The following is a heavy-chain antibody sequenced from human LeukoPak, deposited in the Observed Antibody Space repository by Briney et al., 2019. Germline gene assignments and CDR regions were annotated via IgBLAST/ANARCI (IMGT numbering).Heavy chain of an antibody. CDR2: INPSGGST. CDR3: ARVRPPINYFDY. V-gene: IGHV1-46*01. CDR1: GYIFTDYY. Sequence: ASVKVSCKASGYIFTDYYMHWVRQAPGQGLEWMGIINPSGGSTSYAQKFQGRVTMTRDTSTSTVYMELSSLRSEDTAVYYCARVRPPINYFDYWGQGTLVTVSS. D-gene: IGHD3-10*01. J-gene: IGHJ4*02.